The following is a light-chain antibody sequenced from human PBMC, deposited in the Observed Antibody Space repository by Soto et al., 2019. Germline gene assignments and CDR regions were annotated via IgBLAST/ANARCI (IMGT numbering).Light chain of an antibody. Sequence: DIVLTQSPATLSLSPGERATPSCRASEGVSNYLAWYQQKPGQAPRLLIYDASKRATGIPARFSGSGSGTDFTLTISSLEPEDFAVYYCQQCIYWPPTFGQGTRLEIK. CDR1: EGVSNY. J-gene: IGKJ5*01. CDR2: DAS. CDR3: QQCIYWPPT. V-gene: IGKV3-11*01.